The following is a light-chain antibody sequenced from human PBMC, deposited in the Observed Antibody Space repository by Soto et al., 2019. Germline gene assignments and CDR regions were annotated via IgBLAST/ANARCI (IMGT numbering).Light chain of an antibody. CDR2: GAS. CDR3: QLYNNWPLT. CDR1: QSVSYN. J-gene: IGKJ4*01. V-gene: IGKV3-15*01. Sequence: EIVMTQSPATLSVSPGERVTLSCRASQSVSYNLAWYQQKPGQAPRLLIYGASTRATGIPASFSGSGSGTEFTLTISSLQSEDSAVYYCQLYNNWPLTFGGGTKVEIK.